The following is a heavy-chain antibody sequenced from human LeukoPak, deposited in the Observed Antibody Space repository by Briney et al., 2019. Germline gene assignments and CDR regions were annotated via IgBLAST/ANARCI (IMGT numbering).Heavy chain of an antibody. CDR2: IIPSDGFT. V-gene: IGHV1-46*01. CDR3: ARDQDYGPCDY. Sequence: ASVKVSCKASGYTFSSYYVHWVRQAPGQGLEWMGMIIPSDGFTSYAQKFQGRVTMTRDMSTSTVYMELSSLRSEDTAVYYCARDQDYGPCDYWGQGTLVTVSS. J-gene: IGHJ4*02. D-gene: IGHD4-17*01. CDR1: GYTFSSYY.